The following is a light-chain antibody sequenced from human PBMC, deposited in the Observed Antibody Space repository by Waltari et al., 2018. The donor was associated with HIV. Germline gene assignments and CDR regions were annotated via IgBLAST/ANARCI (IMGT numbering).Light chain of an antibody. CDR1: QDISSY. J-gene: IGKJ1*01. CDR3: QQYYNYPRT. CDR2: GGS. V-gene: IGKV1-8*01. Sequence: AIRMTQSQSSFSASTGDRVTITCRASQDISSYLAWYQQKPGKAPNLLIYGGSTLQTGVPSRFSGSGSGTDFTLTISCLQSEDFATYYCQQYYNYPRTFGQGTKVEIK.